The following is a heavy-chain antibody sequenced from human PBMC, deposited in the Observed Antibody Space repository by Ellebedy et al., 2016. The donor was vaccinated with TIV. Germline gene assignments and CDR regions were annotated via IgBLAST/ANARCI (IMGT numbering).Heavy chain of an antibody. CDR2: ISDNGRST. V-gene: IGHV3-23*01. CDR1: GFSFSASW. D-gene: IGHD5-18*01. J-gene: IGHJ4*02. CDR3: VRYNYGSRNFDS. Sequence: GGSLRLSCAASGFSFSASWMTWVRQTPGRGLECVSVISDNGRSTYVADSVRGRSTISRDNSINTLYLQMNSLRAEDTAIYYCVRYNYGSRNFDSWGQGTLVTVSS.